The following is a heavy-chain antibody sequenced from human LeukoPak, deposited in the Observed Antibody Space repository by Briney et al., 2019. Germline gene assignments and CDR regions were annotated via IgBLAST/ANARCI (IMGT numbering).Heavy chain of an antibody. CDR3: ARSFDFWSGYYDY. CDR1: GGSINNYY. CDR2: IYTSGST. V-gene: IGHV4-4*09. D-gene: IGHD3-3*01. Sequence: SETLSLTCTVSGGSINNYYRTWIRQPPGKGLEWIGYIYTSGSTDYNPSLKSRVTMSLDTSKNQFSLTLRSVTAADTAVYYCARSFDFWSGYYDYWGQGTLVTVSS. J-gene: IGHJ4*02.